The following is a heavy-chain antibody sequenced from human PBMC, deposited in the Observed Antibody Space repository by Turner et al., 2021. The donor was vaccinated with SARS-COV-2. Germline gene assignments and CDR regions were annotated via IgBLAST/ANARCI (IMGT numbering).Heavy chain of an antibody. D-gene: IGHD5-18*01. J-gene: IGHJ6*02. Sequence: QVQLVQSGAWVKKPGASVKVSCKASGYTFTGYYMHWVRQAPGQGLEWMGWINPNSGGTNYAQKFQGRVTMTWDTSISTAYMELSRLRSDDTAVYYCARSRYTYGSYYYYGMDVWGQGTTVTVSS. V-gene: IGHV1-2*02. CDR3: ARSRYTYGSYYYYGMDV. CDR1: GYTFTGYY. CDR2: INPNSGGT.